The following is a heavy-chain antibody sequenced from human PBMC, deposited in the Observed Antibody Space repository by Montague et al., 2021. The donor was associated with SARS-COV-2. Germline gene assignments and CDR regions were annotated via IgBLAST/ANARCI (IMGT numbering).Heavy chain of an antibody. CDR1: GFTFSSYG. Sequence: SLRLSCAASGFTFSSYGMHWVRQAPGKGLEWVAVIWYDGSSKYYADSVKGRFTISRDNSKNTLYLQMNSLRAEDTAVYYCARELLVTGGIDYWGQGTLVTVSS. D-gene: IGHD7-27*01. V-gene: IGHV3-33*08. CDR3: ARELLVTGGIDY. CDR2: IWYDGSSK. J-gene: IGHJ4*02.